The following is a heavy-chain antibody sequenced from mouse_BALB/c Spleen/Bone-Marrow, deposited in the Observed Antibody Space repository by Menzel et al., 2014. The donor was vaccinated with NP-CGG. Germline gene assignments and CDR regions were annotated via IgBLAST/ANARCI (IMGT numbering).Heavy chain of an antibody. Sequence: VQLQQSGPELVESGASVKISCKTSGYTFADYTIHWVKQSHGKSLGWIGGINPNNGGTSYDQKFKGKATLTIHKSSSTTYMELRSLTSEDSAVYYCARGRWYYWGQGTTLTVSS. CDR1: GYTFADYT. CDR3: ARGRWYY. J-gene: IGHJ2*01. D-gene: IGHD2-3*01. CDR2: INPNNGGT. V-gene: IGHV1-22*01.